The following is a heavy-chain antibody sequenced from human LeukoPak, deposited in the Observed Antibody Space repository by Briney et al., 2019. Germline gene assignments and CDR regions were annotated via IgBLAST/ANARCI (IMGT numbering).Heavy chain of an antibody. V-gene: IGHV5-51*01. CDR3: ARLNDYSRWFDP. CDR1: GNSITSYW. D-gene: IGHD3-16*01. J-gene: IGHJ5*02. Sequence: GESLKISCRVSGNSITSYWIGWVRQMPGKGLELMGIIYPGDSDTEYSPSFRGQVTISADKSISTAYLQWSSLKASDTAMYYCARLNDYSRWFDPWGQGALVTVSS. CDR2: IYPGDSDT.